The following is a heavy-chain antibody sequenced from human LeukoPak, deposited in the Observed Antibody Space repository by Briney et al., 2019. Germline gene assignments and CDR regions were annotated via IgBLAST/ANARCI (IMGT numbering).Heavy chain of an antibody. D-gene: IGHD5-12*01. CDR3: ARSTNAATIPRRAFDI. Sequence: GGSLRLSCAASGFTFSSYSMNWVRQAPGKGPEWVSYISSSSSTIYYADSVKGRFTISRDNAKNSLYLQMNSLRAEDTAVYYCARSTNAATIPRRAFDIWGQGTMVTVSS. CDR2: ISSSSSTI. J-gene: IGHJ3*02. V-gene: IGHV3-48*01. CDR1: GFTFSSYS.